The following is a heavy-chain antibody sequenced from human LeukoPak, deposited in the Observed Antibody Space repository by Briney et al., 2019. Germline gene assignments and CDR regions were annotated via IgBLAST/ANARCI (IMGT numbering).Heavy chain of an antibody. D-gene: IGHD1-26*01. CDR2: INPNSGGT. CDR3: ARASYPPLSSNWFDP. CDR1: GYTLTVYY. V-gene: IGHV1-2*02. Sequence: GASVKVSCKASGYTLTVYYMHWGRQAPGQGVGWMGWINPNSGGTNYAQKFQGRVTMTRDTSISTAYMELSRLRSDDTAVYYCARASYPPLSSNWFDPWGQGTLVTVSS. J-gene: IGHJ5*02.